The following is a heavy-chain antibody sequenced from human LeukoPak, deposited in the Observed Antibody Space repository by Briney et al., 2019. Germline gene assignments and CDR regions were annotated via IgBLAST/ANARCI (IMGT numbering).Heavy chain of an antibody. CDR1: GFTFSSYE. V-gene: IGHV3-48*03. D-gene: IGHD3-22*01. J-gene: IGHJ4*02. CDR2: ISSSGSTI. Sequence: GGSLRLSCAASGFTFSSYEMNWVRQAPGKGLEWVSYISSSGSTICYADSVKGRFTISRDNAKNSMYMQMNSLRAENTNEHPDNKGRGELYLYDSSGYYFDYWGQGTLVTVSS. CDR3: NKGRGELYLYDSSGYYFDY.